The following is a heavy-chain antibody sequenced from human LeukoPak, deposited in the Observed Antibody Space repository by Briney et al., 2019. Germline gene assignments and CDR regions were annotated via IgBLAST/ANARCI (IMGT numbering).Heavy chain of an antibody. V-gene: IGHV7-4-1*02. CDR3: ARDNIVDSSGWYSGGYNWFDP. Sequence: GASVKVSCKASGYTFTSYAMNWVRQAPGQGLEWMGWINTNTGNPTYAQGFTGRFVFSLDTSVSTAYLQISSLKAEDTAVYYCARDNIVDSSGWYSGGYNWFDPWGQGTLVTVSS. J-gene: IGHJ5*02. CDR2: INTNTGNP. CDR1: GYTFTSYA. D-gene: IGHD6-19*01.